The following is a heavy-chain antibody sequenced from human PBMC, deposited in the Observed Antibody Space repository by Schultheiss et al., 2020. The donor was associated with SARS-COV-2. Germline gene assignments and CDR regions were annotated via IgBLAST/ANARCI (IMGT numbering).Heavy chain of an antibody. J-gene: IGHJ4*02. V-gene: IGHV3-23*01. D-gene: IGHD6-19*01. CDR3: ARPARVGPVAGTPHLYY. Sequence: GESLKISCAASGFTFSSYAMSWVRQAPGKGLEWVSAISGSGGSTYYADSVKGRFTISRDNSKNTLYLQMNSLRAEDTAVYYCARPARVGPVAGTPHLYYWGQGTLVTVSS. CDR2: ISGSGGST. CDR1: GFTFSSYA.